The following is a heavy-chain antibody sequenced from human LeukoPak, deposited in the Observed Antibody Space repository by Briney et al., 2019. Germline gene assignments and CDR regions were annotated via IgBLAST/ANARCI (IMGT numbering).Heavy chain of an antibody. CDR3: ASLYSGSYQIFDY. J-gene: IGHJ4*02. V-gene: IGHV3-9*01. CDR2: ISWNSGSI. Sequence: GGSLRLSCAASGFTFDDYAMHWVRQAPGKGLEWVSGISWNSGSIGYADSVKGRFTISRDKSKNTVYLQMNSLRAEDTAVYYCASLYSGSYQIFDYWGQGTLVTVSS. CDR1: GFTFDDYA. D-gene: IGHD1-26*01.